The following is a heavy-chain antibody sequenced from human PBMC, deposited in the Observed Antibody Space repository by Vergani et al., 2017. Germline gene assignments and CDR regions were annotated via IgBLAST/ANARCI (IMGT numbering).Heavy chain of an antibody. CDR2: ISAYNGNT. CDR1: GYTFTSYG. CDR3: ARARGMTYGDSRDYYYGMDV. D-gene: IGHD4-17*01. Sequence: QVQLVQSGAEVKKPGASVKVSCKASGYTFTSYGISWVRQAPGQGLEWMGWISAYNGNTNYAQKRKGRVTMTTDTSTSTAYMELRSLRSDDTAVYYCARARGMTYGDSRDYYYGMDVWGQGTTVTVSS. J-gene: IGHJ6*02. V-gene: IGHV1-18*04.